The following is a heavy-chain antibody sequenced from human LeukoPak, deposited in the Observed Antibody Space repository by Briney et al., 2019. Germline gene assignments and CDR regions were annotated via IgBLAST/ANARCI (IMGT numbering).Heavy chain of an antibody. CDR2: IIPIFGTA. Sequence: SVKVSCKASGGTFSSYAISWVRQAPGQGLEWMGGIIPIFGTANYAQKFQGRVTITPDKSTSTAYMELSSLRSEDTAVYYCARGNLDLYDYVWGSYPDWFDPWGQGALVTVSS. CDR1: GGTFSSYA. J-gene: IGHJ5*02. CDR3: ARGNLDLYDYVWGSYPDWFDP. V-gene: IGHV1-69*06. D-gene: IGHD3-16*02.